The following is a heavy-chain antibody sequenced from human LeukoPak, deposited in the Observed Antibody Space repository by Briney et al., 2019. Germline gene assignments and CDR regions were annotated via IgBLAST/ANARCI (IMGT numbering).Heavy chain of an antibody. CDR1: GFTFSSYA. CDR3: AKGGYYSSTSCYLNWFDP. D-gene: IGHD2-2*01. V-gene: IGHV3-23*01. Sequence: GGSLRLSCAASGFTFSSYAMHWVRQAPGKGLEWVSAISGSGGSTYYADSVKGRFTISRDNSKNTLYLQMNSLRAEDTAVYYCAKGGYYSSTSCYLNWFDPWGQGTLVTVSS. J-gene: IGHJ5*02. CDR2: ISGSGGST.